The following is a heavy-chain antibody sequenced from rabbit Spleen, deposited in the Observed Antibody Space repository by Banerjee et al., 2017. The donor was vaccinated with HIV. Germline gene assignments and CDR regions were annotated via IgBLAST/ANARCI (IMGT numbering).Heavy chain of an antibody. CDR2: IYNGDDTT. Sequence: VESGGDLVKPGASLTLTCKASGFDFSSDAMCWVRQAPGKGPEWIACIYNGDDTTYYASWVHGRFTISKASSTTVTLQMTSLTAADTATYFCARDLAAWNSGSYAFNLWGPGTLVTVS. CDR1: GFDFSSDA. J-gene: IGHJ4*01. V-gene: IGHV1S47*01. D-gene: IGHD1-1*01. CDR3: ARDLAAWNSGSYAFNL.